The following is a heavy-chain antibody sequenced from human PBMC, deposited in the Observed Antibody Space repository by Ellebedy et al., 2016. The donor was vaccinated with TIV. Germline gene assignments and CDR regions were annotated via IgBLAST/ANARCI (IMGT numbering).Heavy chain of an antibody. CDR1: GFTFSNAW. V-gene: IGHV3-15*07. CDR3: TTGGYFFDY. Sequence: GESLKISCAGPGFTFSNAWMNWVRQAPGKGLEWVGRIKSKPDGGTTDYAAPVKGRFTVSRDDSQNTVYLQMNSLKSEDTAVYYCTTGGYFFDYWGLGTLVTVSS. J-gene: IGHJ4*02. CDR2: IKSKPDGGTT.